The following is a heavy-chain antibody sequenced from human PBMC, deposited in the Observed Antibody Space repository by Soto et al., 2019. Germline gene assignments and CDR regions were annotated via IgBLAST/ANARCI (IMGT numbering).Heavy chain of an antibody. CDR3: AHTFCCYYDSSGYYWGDAFDI. D-gene: IGHD3-22*01. V-gene: IGHV2-5*01. CDR2: INRNDDK. J-gene: IGHJ3*02. Sequence: QITLKESGPTLVKPTQTLTLTCTFSGFSLSTSGVGVGWIRQPPGKALEWLALINRNDDKRYSPSLKSRLTITKDTSKNQVVLTMTNMDPVDTATYYCAHTFCCYYDSSGYYWGDAFDIWGQGTMVTVSS. CDR1: GFSLSTSGVG.